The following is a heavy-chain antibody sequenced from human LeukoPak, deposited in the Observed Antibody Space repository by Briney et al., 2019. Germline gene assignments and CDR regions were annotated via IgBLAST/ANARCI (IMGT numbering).Heavy chain of an antibody. CDR1: GFTVSSNF. D-gene: IGHD6-13*01. Sequence: GGSLRLSRAASGFTVSSNFMSWVRQAPGKGLEWVSVIYSGGTTYYADSVKGRFTISRDNSKNTLYLQMNSLRAEDTAVYYCAREGAAVLDYWGQGTLVTVSS. CDR2: IYSGGTT. CDR3: AREGAAVLDY. J-gene: IGHJ4*02. V-gene: IGHV3-53*05.